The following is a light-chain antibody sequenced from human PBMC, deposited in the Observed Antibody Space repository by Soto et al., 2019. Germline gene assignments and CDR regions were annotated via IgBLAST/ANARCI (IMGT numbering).Light chain of an antibody. J-gene: IGKJ2*01. Sequence: EIVMTQSPATLSVSAGERATLSCRASQNIKNNLAWYQQKPGQAPRLLIYGASSRATGIPDRFSGSGSGTDFTLTISRLEPEDFAVYYCQQYGSSPYTFGQGTKLEIK. V-gene: IGKV3-20*01. CDR1: QNIKNN. CDR3: QQYGSSPYT. CDR2: GAS.